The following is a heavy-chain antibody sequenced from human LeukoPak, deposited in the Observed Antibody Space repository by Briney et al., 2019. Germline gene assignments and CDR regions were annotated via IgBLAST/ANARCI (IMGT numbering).Heavy chain of an antibody. Sequence: GGSLRLSCAASGFTFDDYAMHWVRQTPGKGLEWVSGISWNSDNIVYADSVKGRFTISRDNAKNSLYLQMNSLRAEDTALYYCAKDLYPWTTVTTSYYFDYWGQGTLVTVSS. D-gene: IGHD4-17*01. J-gene: IGHJ4*02. V-gene: IGHV3-9*01. CDR1: GFTFDDYA. CDR2: ISWNSDNI. CDR3: AKDLYPWTTVTTSYYFDY.